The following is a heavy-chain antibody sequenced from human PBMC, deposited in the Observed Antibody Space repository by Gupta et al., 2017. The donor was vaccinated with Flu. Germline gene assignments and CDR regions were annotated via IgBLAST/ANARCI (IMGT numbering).Heavy chain of an antibody. Sequence: QLQLQESGPGLVKPSETLSLTCTVSGGSISSSSYYWGWIRQPPGKGLEWIGSIYYSGRTYYNPSLKSRVTISVDTAKNQFSLKLRSVTAADTAVYYCARRNDDGGNSVDYGGQGTLVTVSS. CDR2: IYYSGRT. CDR1: GGSISSSSYY. CDR3: ARRNDDGGNSVDY. V-gene: IGHV4-39*01. J-gene: IGHJ4*02. D-gene: IGHD4-23*01.